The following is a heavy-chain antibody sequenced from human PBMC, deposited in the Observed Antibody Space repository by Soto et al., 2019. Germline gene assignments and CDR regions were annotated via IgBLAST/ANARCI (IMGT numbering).Heavy chain of an antibody. CDR2: IGCDGNNP. V-gene: IGHV3-23*01. CDR3: AKEMASNSGKVFSDSFDM. Sequence: EVQLLESGGGLLQPGGSLRLSCAASGFTFDICAVSWLRQAPGKGLEWVSAIGCDGNNPNYADSVKGRFTMYRDNSKNTRELQMDSLKVEDTAVYYCAKEMASNSGKVFSDSFDMWGQGTMVIVSS. J-gene: IGHJ3*02. CDR1: GFTFDICA. D-gene: IGHD1-26*01.